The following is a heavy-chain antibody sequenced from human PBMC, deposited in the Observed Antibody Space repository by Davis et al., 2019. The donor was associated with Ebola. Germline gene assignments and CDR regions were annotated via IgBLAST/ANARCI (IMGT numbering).Heavy chain of an antibody. V-gene: IGHV1-18*01. CDR3: ARSSGGWELLGAYYFDY. CDR1: GYTFTSYG. J-gene: IGHJ4*02. Sequence: ASVKVSCKASGYTFTSYGISWVRQAPGQGLEWMGWISAYNGNTNYAQKLQGRVTMTTDTSTSTAYMELSSLRSEDTAVYYCARSSGGWELLGAYYFDYWGQGTLVTVSS. D-gene: IGHD1-26*01. CDR2: ISAYNGNT.